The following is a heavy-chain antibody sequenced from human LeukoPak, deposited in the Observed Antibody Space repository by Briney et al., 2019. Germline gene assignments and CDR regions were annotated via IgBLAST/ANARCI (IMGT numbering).Heavy chain of an antibody. J-gene: IGHJ4*02. V-gene: IGHV4-39*01. Sequence: SETLSLTCTVSGSSISSSSYYWGWIRQPPGKGLEWIGSIYYSGSTYYNPSLKSRVTISVDTSKNQFSLKLSSVTAADTAVYYCARGLAALDWGQGTLVTVSS. CDR1: GSSISSSSYY. CDR2: IYYSGST. CDR3: ARGLAALD. D-gene: IGHD2-15*01.